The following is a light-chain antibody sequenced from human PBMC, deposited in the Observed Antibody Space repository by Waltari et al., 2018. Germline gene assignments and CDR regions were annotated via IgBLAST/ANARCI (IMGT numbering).Light chain of an antibody. CDR2: KAS. Sequence: DIQMTQSPSTLSASVGDRVTITCRASQSISTWLAWYQQKPGKAPNLLIYKASSLESGVPSRFSGSGSGTEFTLTISSLQPDDFATYFCQQSYRYSYTFGQGTKLEIK. CDR1: QSISTW. CDR3: QQSYRYSYT. J-gene: IGKJ2*01. V-gene: IGKV1-5*03.